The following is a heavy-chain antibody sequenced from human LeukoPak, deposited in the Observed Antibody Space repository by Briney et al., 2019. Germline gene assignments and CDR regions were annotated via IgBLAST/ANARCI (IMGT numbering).Heavy chain of an antibody. J-gene: IGHJ6*02. CDR1: GYTFAGYY. CDR2: INPNSGGT. CDR3: ASYPGTVAPGGMDV. Sequence: VASVKVSCKASGYTFAGYYMHWVRQAPGQGLEWMGWINPNSGGTNSAQKFQGRVSMTRDTSISTAHMELSRLTSDDTAVYYCASYPGTVAPGGMDVWGQGTTVTVSS. V-gene: IGHV1-2*02. D-gene: IGHD2-2*01.